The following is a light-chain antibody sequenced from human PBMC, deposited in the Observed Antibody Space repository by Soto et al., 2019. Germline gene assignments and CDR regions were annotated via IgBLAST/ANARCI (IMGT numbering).Light chain of an antibody. CDR3: SSFTISRDLV. Sequence: QSALTQPASVSGSPGQSITISCTGTSSDVGGYNYVSWYQQHPGKAPKLMIYDVSIRPSGVSNRFSGSKSGNTASLTISGLQAEDEADYYCSSFTISRDLVFGGGTKVTVL. CDR2: DVS. CDR1: SSDVGGYNY. J-gene: IGLJ2*01. V-gene: IGLV2-14*01.